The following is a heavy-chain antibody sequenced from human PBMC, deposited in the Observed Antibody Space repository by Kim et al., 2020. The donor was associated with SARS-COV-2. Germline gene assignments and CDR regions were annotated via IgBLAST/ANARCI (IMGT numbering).Heavy chain of an antibody. CDR2: IYYSGST. CDR1: GGSISSSSYY. Sequence: SETLSLTCTVSGGSISSSSYYWGWIRQPPGKGLEWIGSIYYSGSTYYNPSLKSRVTISVDTSKNQFSLKLSSVTAADTAVYYCARCYDILTGQPPDYWGQGTLVTVSS. J-gene: IGHJ4*02. CDR3: ARCYDILTGQPPDY. V-gene: IGHV4-39*01. D-gene: IGHD3-9*01.